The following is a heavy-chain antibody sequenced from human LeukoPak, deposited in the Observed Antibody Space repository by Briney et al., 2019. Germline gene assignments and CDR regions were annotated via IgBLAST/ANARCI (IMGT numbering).Heavy chain of an antibody. D-gene: IGHD3-10*01. CDR3: ARVVFGDYFDY. CDR2: INSDGSST. V-gene: IGHV3-74*01. Sequence: PGGSLRLSCAASGFTFSSYWMHWVRQAPGKGLVWVSRINSDGSSTSYADSVKGRFTISRDNAKNTLYLQMNSLRAEDTAVYYCARVVFGDYFDYWGQGTLVTVSS. J-gene: IGHJ4*02. CDR1: GFTFSSYW.